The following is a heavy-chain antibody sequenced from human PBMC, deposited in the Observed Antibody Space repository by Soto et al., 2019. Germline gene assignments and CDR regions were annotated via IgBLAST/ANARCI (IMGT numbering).Heavy chain of an antibody. D-gene: IGHD3-3*01. CDR2: ISGSGGST. Sequence: GGSLRLSCAASGFTFSSYAMSWVRQAPGKGLEWVSAISGSGGSTYYADSVKGRFTISRDNSKNTLYLQMNSLRAEDTAVYYCAKADGDFWSGYFFWFDPWGQGTLVTVSS. CDR1: GFTFSSYA. J-gene: IGHJ5*02. V-gene: IGHV3-23*01. CDR3: AKADGDFWSGYFFWFDP.